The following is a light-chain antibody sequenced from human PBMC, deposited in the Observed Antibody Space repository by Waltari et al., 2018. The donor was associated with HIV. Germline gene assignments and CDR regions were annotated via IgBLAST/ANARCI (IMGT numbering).Light chain of an antibody. CDR1: SSNIGAGYD. Sequence: QSVLTQPPSVSGAPGQRVTISCTGSSSNIGAGYDVHWYQQLPGTAPKLLIYGNSNRPSGVPDRFSGSKSGTSASLAITGLQAEDEADYYCQSYDSSLSGPWV. CDR2: GNS. V-gene: IGLV1-40*01. CDR3: QSYDSSLSGPWV. J-gene: IGLJ3*02.